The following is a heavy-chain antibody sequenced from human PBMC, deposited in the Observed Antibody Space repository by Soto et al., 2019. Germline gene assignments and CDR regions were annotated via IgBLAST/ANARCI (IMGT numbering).Heavy chain of an antibody. V-gene: IGHV4-31*03. J-gene: IGHJ4*02. Sequence: SETLSLTCTVSGGSISSGGYYWSWIRQHPGKGLEWIGYIYYSGSTYYNPSLKSRVTISVDTSKNQFSLKLSNLRPNDTAVYYCAKHSSTFVFWGQGTLVTVSS. D-gene: IGHD6-13*01. CDR1: GGSISSGGYY. CDR2: IYYSGST. CDR3: AKHSSTFVF.